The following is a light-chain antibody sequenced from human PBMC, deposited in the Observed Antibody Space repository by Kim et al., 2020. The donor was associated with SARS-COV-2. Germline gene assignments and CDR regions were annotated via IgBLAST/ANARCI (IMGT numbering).Light chain of an antibody. V-gene: IGKV3-15*01. CDR2: GAS. CDR3: QQYKNWSYT. CDR1: QSVSSN. J-gene: IGKJ2*01. Sequence: EIVMTQSPATLSVSPGGRATLSCRASQSVSSNLAWYQQKPGQAPRLLIYGASTRATGIPARFSGSGSGTEFTLTISSLQSEDFAVYYCQQYKNWSYTFGQGTKLEI.